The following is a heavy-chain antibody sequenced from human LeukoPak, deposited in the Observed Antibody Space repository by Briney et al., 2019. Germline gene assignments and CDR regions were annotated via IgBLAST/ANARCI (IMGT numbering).Heavy chain of an antibody. CDR1: GFTFSSYG. CDR3: ARALEAVVVGMLREFDC. Sequence: GGSLRLSCAASGFTFSSYGMHWVRQAPGKGLEWVAVIWYDGSNKYYADSVKGRFTISRDNSKNTLYLQMNSLRVEDTAVYYCARALEAVVVGMLREFDCWGQGTLVTVSS. CDR2: IWYDGSNK. D-gene: IGHD2-2*01. J-gene: IGHJ4*02. V-gene: IGHV3-33*01.